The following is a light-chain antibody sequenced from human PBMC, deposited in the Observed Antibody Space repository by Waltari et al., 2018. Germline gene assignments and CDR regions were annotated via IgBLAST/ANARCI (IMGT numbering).Light chain of an antibody. V-gene: IGLV1-44*01. CDR1: TSNIGSRP. CDR2: GDV. CDR3: SAWDDSLNGVI. J-gene: IGLJ2*01. Sequence: QSVVTQPPSASGTPGQRVTISCSGSTSNIGSRPVTWYQQLPGPAPKLLLSGDVQRAAGVPDRCSCSRSGSSASLAISGLHSDDEADYYCSAWDDSLNGVIFGGGTKLTVL.